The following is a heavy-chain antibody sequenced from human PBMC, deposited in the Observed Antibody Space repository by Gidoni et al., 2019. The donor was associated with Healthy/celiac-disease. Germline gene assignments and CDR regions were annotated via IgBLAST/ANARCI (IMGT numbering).Heavy chain of an antibody. V-gene: IGHV3-21*01. CDR1: GFTFSSYS. D-gene: IGHD6-13*01. CDR2: ISSSSSYI. Sequence: EVQLVESGGGLVKPGGSLRLSCAASGFTFSSYSMNWVRQAPGKGLEWVSSISSSSSYIYYADSVKGRFTISRDNAKNSLYLQMNSLRAEDTAVYYCARDRVGYSSSWYDYYYGMDVWGQGTTVTVSS. CDR3: ARDRVGYSSSWYDYYYGMDV. J-gene: IGHJ6*02.